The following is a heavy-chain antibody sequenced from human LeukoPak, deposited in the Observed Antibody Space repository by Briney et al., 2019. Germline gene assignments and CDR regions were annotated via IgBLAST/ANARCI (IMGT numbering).Heavy chain of an antibody. V-gene: IGHV3-23*01. Sequence: PGGSLRLSCEASGFTVSSTYMSWVRQAPGKGLEWVSTIGGSGGGTNYADSVKGRFTVSRDNSKNTLYLQMNTLGAEDTAVYYCAKVQSYNWNYVDYWGQGTLVTVSS. D-gene: IGHD1-20*01. CDR2: IGGSGGGT. CDR3: AKVQSYNWNYVDY. J-gene: IGHJ4*02. CDR1: GFTVSSTY.